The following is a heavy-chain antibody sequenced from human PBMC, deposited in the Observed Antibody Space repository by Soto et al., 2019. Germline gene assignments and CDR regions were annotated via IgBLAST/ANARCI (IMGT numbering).Heavy chain of an antibody. Sequence: GASVKVSCKASGFTFTSSAFQWVRQARGQRLEWIGWITVVSGYTNYAQRIQDRVTLTRDMSTATTYMELSRLTSEDTAVYYCASCATAHQQMVPSDYWGQGXLVTVSS. CDR2: ITVVSGYT. CDR3: ASCATAHQQMVPSDY. J-gene: IGHJ4*02. CDR1: GFTFTSSA. V-gene: IGHV1-58*01. D-gene: IGHD6-13*01.